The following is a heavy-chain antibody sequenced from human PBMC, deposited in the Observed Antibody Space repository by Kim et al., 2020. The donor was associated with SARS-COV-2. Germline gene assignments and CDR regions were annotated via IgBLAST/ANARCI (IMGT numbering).Heavy chain of an antibody. V-gene: IGHV4-30-4*01. CDR1: GGSISSGDYY. CDR3: ARVWVPAAISRFDP. Sequence: SETLSLTCTVSGGSISSGDYYWSWIRQPPGKGLEWIGYIYYSGSTYYNPSLKSRVTISVDTSKNQFSLKLSSVTAADTAVYYCARVWVPAAISRFDPWGQGTLVTVSS. J-gene: IGHJ5*02. CDR2: IYYSGST. D-gene: IGHD2-2*02.